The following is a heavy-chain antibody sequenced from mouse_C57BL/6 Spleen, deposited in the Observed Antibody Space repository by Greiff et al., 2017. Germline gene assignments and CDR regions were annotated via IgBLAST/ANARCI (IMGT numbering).Heavy chain of an antibody. CDR2: INPSTGGT. J-gene: IGHJ3*01. V-gene: IGHV1-42*01. CDR1: GYSFTGYY. CDR3: ARGGYGSRGAY. D-gene: IGHD1-1*01. Sequence: EVQLVESGPELVKPGASVKISCKASGYSFTGYYMNWVKQSPEKSLEWIGEINPSTGGTTYNQKFKAKATLTVDKSSSTAYMQLKSLTSEDSAVYYCARGGYGSRGAYWGQGTLVTVSA.